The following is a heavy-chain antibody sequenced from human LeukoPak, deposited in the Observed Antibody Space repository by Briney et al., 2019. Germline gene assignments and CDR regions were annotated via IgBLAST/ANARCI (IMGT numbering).Heavy chain of an antibody. V-gene: IGHV4-59*08. D-gene: IGHD6-19*01. J-gene: IGHJ4*02. CDR1: GGSISSYY. CDR3: ARNGVADLADY. Sequence: PSETLSLTCTVSGGSISSYYWSWIRQPPGKGLEWIGYIYYSGSTNYNPSLKSRVTISVDTSKNQFSLKLSSVTAADTAVYYCARNGVADLADYWGQGTLVTVSS. CDR2: IYYSGST.